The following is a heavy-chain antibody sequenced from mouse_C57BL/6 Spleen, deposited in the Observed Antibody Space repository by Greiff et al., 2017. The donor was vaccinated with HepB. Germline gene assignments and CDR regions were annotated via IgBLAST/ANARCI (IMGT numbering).Heavy chain of an antibody. CDR1: GYTFTSYW. CDR3: ARWDYGSSYYAMDY. Sequence: VQLQQPGAELVRPGSSVKLSCKASGYTFTSYWMHWVKQRPIQGLEWIGNIDPSDSETHYNQKFKDKATLTVDKSSSTAYMQLSSLTSEDSAVYYCARWDYGSSYYAMDYWGQGTSVTVSS. CDR2: IDPSDSET. J-gene: IGHJ4*01. V-gene: IGHV1-52*01. D-gene: IGHD1-1*01.